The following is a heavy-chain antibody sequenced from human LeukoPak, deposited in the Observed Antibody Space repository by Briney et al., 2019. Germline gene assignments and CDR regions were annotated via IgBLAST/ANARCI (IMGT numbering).Heavy chain of an antibody. J-gene: IGHJ3*02. Sequence: PSETLSLTCTVSGGSISTYYWSWIRQPPGKRLEWIGYVYYSGNTNYNPSLQSRVTISVDTSKNQFSLNLNSVTAADTALYYCARVGTFAFDIWGQGTMVIVSS. D-gene: IGHD1-14*01. CDR3: ARVGTFAFDI. V-gene: IGHV4-59*01. CDR1: GGSISTYY. CDR2: VYYSGNT.